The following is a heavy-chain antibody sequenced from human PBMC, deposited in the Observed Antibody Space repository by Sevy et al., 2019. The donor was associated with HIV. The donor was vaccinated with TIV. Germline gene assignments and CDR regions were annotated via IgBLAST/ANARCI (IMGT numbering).Heavy chain of an antibody. CDR1: GFTFSSFS. Sequence: GGSLRLSCAASGFTFSSFSMNWVRQAPGKGPEWISYISTRSSAIYYADSMKGRFTISRDNSKNSLYLQMNSLKAEDTAVYYCARESASGTPGGVYYYYYNMDVWGQGTTVTVSS. D-gene: IGHD6-13*01. V-gene: IGHV3-48*01. CDR3: ARESASGTPGGVYYYYYNMDV. J-gene: IGHJ6*02. CDR2: ISTRSSAI.